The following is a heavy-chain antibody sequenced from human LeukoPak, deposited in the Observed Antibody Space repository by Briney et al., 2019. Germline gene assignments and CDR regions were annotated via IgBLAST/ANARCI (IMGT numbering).Heavy chain of an antibody. CDR1: GYTFTSYA. D-gene: IGHD3-16*01. V-gene: IGHV7-4-1*02. CDR2: INTNTGNP. CDR3: ARAYQHLGGLSFPGS. J-gene: IGHJ5*02. Sequence: EASVKVSCKASGYTFTSYAMNWVRQAPGQGLEWMGWINTNTGNPTYAQGFTGRFVFSLDTSVSTTYLQISSLKPEDTAVYYCARAYQHLGGLSFPGSWGQGTLVTVSS.